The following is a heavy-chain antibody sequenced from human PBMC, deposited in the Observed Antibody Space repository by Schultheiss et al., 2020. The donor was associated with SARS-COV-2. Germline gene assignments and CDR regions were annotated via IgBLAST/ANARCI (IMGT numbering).Heavy chain of an antibody. CDR1: GFTVSSNY. CDR2: ISGSGGST. D-gene: IGHD6-13*01. Sequence: GESLKISCAASGFTVSSNYMSWVRQAPGKGLEWVSAISGSGGSTYYADSVKGRFTISRDNSKNTLYLQMNSLRAEDTAVYYCAKEGPLAAAGIYFQHWGQGTLVTVSS. CDR3: AKEGPLAAAGIYFQH. J-gene: IGHJ1*01. V-gene: IGHV3-23*01.